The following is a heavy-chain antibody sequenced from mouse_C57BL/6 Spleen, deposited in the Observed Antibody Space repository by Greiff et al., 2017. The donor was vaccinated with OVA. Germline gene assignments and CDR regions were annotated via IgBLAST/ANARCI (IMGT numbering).Heavy chain of an antibody. J-gene: IGHJ4*01. CDR3: ARDWDYAMDY. V-gene: IGHV1-82*01. Sequence: VQVVESGPELVKPGASVKISCKASGYAFSSSWMNWVKQRPGKGLEWIGRIYPGDGDTNYNGKFKGKATLTADKSSSTAYMQLSSLTSEDSAVYFCARDWDYAMDYWGQGTSVTVSS. CDR1: GYAFSSSW. CDR2: IYPGDGDT. D-gene: IGHD4-1*01.